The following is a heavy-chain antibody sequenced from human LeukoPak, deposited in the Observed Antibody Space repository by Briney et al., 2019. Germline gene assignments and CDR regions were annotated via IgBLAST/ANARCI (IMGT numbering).Heavy chain of an antibody. J-gene: IGHJ4*02. D-gene: IGHD1-26*01. Sequence: SVNVSCKASGYSFTGYYMHWVRQAPGQGLEWMGGRNPNSGGTNYAQKFQGRVTMTRDTSISTAYMELSRLRSDDTAVYYCARGEIVGATKLKIMPDYWGQGTLVTVSS. CDR2: RNPNSGGT. CDR1: GYSFTGYY. CDR3: ARGEIVGATKLKIMPDY. V-gene: IGHV1-2*02.